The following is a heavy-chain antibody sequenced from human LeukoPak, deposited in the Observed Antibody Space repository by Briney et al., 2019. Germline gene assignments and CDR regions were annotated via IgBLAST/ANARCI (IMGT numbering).Heavy chain of an antibody. J-gene: IGHJ4*02. CDR3: AKEGGASRFDY. CDR1: GFTFSNYG. D-gene: IGHD5-12*01. CDR2: ISGSGGST. V-gene: IGHV3-23*01. Sequence: GGSLRLSCAVSGFTFSNYGVNWVRQAPGKGLEWVSGISGSGGSTYYADSVKGRFTISRDNSKNTLYLQMNSLRAEDTAVYYCAKEGGASRFDYWGQGTLVTVSS.